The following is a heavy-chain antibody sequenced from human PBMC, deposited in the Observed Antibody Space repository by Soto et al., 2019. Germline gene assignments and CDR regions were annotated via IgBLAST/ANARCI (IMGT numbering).Heavy chain of an antibody. J-gene: IGHJ4*02. D-gene: IGHD3-3*01. Sequence: GGSLRLSCAASGFTFSSYSMNWVRQAPGKGLEWVPSISSSSSYIYYADSVKGRFTISRDNAKNSLYLQMNSLRAEDTAVYYCARDLPVLRFLEWPLGGFDYWGQGTLVTVSS. CDR1: GFTFSSYS. CDR3: ARDLPVLRFLEWPLGGFDY. V-gene: IGHV3-21*01. CDR2: ISSSSSYI.